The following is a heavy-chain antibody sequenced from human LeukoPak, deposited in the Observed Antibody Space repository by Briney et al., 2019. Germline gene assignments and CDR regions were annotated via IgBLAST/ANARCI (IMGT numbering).Heavy chain of an antibody. Sequence: PSETLSLTCSVSGGSISSFYWSWIRQSPGKGLEWIGYISYTGSTNYNPSLNSRVTISLDTSKNQFSLRLSSVTAADTAVYYCARDAGIAPSDAFDIWGQGTMDTVSS. CDR3: ARDAGIAPSDAFDI. J-gene: IGHJ3*02. D-gene: IGHD6-13*01. V-gene: IGHV4-59*01. CDR2: ISYTGST. CDR1: GGSISSFY.